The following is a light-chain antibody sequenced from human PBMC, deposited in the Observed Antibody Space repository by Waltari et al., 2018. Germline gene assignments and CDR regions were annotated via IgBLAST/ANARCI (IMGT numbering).Light chain of an antibody. V-gene: IGKV3-20*01. CDR1: QSVSRT. CDR3: QKYGTLPAT. Sequence: ELVLTQSPGTRSSSPGERATLSCRASQSVSRTLAWYQQKPGQAPRLLIYATSTSATGIPDRLSGSGSGTDFSLTNSRVEPEDFAVYYCQKYGTLPATFGQGTKVEIK. CDR2: ATS. J-gene: IGKJ1*01.